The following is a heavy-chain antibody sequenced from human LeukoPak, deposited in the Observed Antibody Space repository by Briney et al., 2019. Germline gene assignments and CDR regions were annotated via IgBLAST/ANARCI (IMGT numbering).Heavy chain of an antibody. J-gene: IGHJ4*02. Sequence: GGSLRLSCAASGFTFRSYWMHWVRLPPGKGLVWVSRIKSDGSSTSYADFVKGRFTISRDNSKNTMYLQMNSLRAEDTAVYYCAKRIQSAMAMGYWGQGTLVTVSS. CDR3: AKRIQSAMAMGY. V-gene: IGHV3-74*01. CDR2: IKSDGSST. CDR1: GFTFRSYW. D-gene: IGHD5-18*01.